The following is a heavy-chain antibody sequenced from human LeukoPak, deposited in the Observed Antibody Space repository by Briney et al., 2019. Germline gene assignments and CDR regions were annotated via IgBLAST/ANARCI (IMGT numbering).Heavy chain of an antibody. V-gene: IGHV4-39*02. J-gene: IGHJ6*03. CDR2: IYYSGST. Sequence: SETLSLTCTVSGGSISSSSYYWGWIRQPPGKGLEWIGSIYYSGSTYYNPSLKSRVTISVDTSKNQFSLKLSSVTAADTAVYYCARDRWDSGYDSREWEYYYYYYMDVWGKGTTVTVSS. CDR1: GGSISSSSYY. CDR3: ARDRWDSGYDSREWEYYYYYYMDV. D-gene: IGHD5-12*01.